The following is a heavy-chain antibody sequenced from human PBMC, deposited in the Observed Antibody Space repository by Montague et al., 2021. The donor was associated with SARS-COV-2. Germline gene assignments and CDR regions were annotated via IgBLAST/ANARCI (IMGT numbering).Heavy chain of an antibody. D-gene: IGHD6-13*01. CDR1: GGSISSYN. V-gene: IGHV4-59*01. J-gene: IGHJ4*02. Sequence: SETLSLTCTVSGGSISSYNWSWIRQPAGKGLEWIGYIFNSGSTNYNPSLKSRVTISVDTSKNQLSLRLRSVTAADTAVYYCVRVGGSNWYSFFDYWGQGTRVTVSS. CDR2: IFNSGST. CDR3: VRVGGSNWYSFFDY.